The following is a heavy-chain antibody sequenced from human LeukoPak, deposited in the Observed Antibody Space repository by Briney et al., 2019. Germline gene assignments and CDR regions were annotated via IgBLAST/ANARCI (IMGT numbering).Heavy chain of an antibody. D-gene: IGHD2-2*01. Sequence: SETLSLTCTVSGGSISSSSYYWCWIRQPPGKGLEWIGSIYYSGSTYYNPSLMSRVTISVDTSKNQFSLKLSSVTAADTAVYYCARYLVVPAATMLFDYWGQGTLVTVSS. CDR1: GGSISSSSYY. J-gene: IGHJ4*02. CDR3: ARYLVVPAATMLFDY. CDR2: IYYSGST. V-gene: IGHV4-39*01.